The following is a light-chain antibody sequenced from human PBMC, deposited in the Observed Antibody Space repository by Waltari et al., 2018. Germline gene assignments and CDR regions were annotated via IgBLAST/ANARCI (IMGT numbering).Light chain of an antibody. Sequence: QSALTQPASVSGSPGQSITISCTGTSSDIATYNYVSWYQQHPGKAPRLMIFAVTNRRSGVSNRFSGSKSGNTASLTISGLQPEDEGDYYCTSYTSSITWVFGGGTKLTVL. V-gene: IGLV2-14*01. CDR1: SSDIATYNY. CDR2: AVT. CDR3: TSYTSSITWV. J-gene: IGLJ3*02.